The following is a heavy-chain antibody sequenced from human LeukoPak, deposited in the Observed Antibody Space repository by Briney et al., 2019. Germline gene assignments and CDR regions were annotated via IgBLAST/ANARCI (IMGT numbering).Heavy chain of an antibody. CDR3: AREGGFYRPLDY. CDR1: GGSVSSTNW. Sequence: PSETLSLTCGVSGGSVSSTNWWTWIRQPPGKGLEWIGEVHLDGRTNFNPSLKSRLTKSVDLSENHVSLKLTSVTAADTAVYYCAREGGFYRPLDYSGQGTLDTVSS. J-gene: IGHJ4*02. CDR2: VHLDGRT. V-gene: IGHV4-4*02. D-gene: IGHD6-25*01.